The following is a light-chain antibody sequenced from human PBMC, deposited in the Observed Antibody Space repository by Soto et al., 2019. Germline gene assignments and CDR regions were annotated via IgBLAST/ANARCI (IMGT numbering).Light chain of an antibody. CDR1: HSVSSSY. CDR3: QQYGSSPPIT. Sequence: EIVLTQSPGTLSLSPGERATLSCRASHSVSSSYLAWYQQKPGQAPRLLIYGASSRATGIPDRFSGSGSGTDFTLNISRLDPEDFAVYYCQQYGSSPPITFGQGTRLEIK. CDR2: GAS. V-gene: IGKV3-20*01. J-gene: IGKJ5*01.